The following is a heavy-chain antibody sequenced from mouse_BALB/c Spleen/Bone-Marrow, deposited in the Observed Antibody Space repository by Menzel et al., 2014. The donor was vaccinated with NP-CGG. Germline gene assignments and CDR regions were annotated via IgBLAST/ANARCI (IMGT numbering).Heavy chain of an antibody. D-gene: IGHD2-1*01. V-gene: IGHV1-54*01. J-gene: IGHJ4*01. CDR2: INPGSGGT. Sequence: VMLVESGAKLVRPGTSVKVSCKASGYAFTNYLIEWVKQRPGQGLEWIGVINPGSGGTNYNEKFKGKATLTADKSSSTAYMQLSSLTSDDSAVYFCAREKGKDAMDYWGQGTSVTVSS. CDR1: GYAFTNYL. CDR3: AREKGKDAMDY.